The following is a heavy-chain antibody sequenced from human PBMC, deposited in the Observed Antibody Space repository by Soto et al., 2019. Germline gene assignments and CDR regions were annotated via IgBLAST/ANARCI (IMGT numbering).Heavy chain of an antibody. D-gene: IGHD6-13*01. CDR2: IAVGSGYT. J-gene: IGHJ4*02. Sequence: SVKVSCKASGFTFTSSAFQWVRQARGQRLEWIGWIAVGSGYTNYAQRFQDRVTLTRDMSTATTYMELSRLTSEDTAIYYCAADATTWQQMLPSGCRDQGTLGTVSS. CDR1: GFTFTSSA. CDR3: AADATTWQQMLPSGC. V-gene: IGHV1-58*01.